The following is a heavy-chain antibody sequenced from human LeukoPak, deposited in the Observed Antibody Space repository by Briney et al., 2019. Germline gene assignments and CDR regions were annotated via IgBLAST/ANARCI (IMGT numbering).Heavy chain of an antibody. J-gene: IGHJ4*02. Sequence: GGSLRLSCAASGFTFSSYAMSWVRQAPGKGLEWVSGINWNGGSTGYADSVKGRFTISRDNAKNSLYLQMNSLRAEDTALYYCARSAAAGEFDYWGQGTLVTVSS. CDR2: INWNGGST. CDR1: GFTFSSYA. D-gene: IGHD6-13*01. V-gene: IGHV3-20*04. CDR3: ARSAAAGEFDY.